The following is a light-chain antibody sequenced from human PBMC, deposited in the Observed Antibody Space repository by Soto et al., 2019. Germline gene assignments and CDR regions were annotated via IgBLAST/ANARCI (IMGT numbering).Light chain of an antibody. V-gene: IGKV3-11*01. Sequence: EFVLTQSPATLSLSPGERANLSCRASQSVSRHLAWYQQKPGQAPRLLISDASNRATGIPARFSGSGSGTDFTLTISSLEPEDFAVYYCQQRSDWPRTFGQGTKV. CDR3: QQRSDWPRT. CDR2: DAS. CDR1: QSVSRH. J-gene: IGKJ1*01.